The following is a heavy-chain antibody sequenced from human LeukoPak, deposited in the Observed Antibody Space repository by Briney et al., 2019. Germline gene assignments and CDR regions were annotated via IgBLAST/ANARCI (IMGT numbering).Heavy chain of an antibody. Sequence: GGSLRLSCAASGFIFDNYGMSWVRQAPGKGLEWVANIKPDGNEKHYADSVEGRFTISRDNAKNSLYLQMNSLRAEDTAVYYCARDLDTYVVLIAYDTFDIWGQGTMVTVSS. J-gene: IGHJ3*02. V-gene: IGHV3-7*01. CDR1: GFIFDNYG. D-gene: IGHD2-21*01. CDR3: ARDLDTYVVLIAYDTFDI. CDR2: IKPDGNEK.